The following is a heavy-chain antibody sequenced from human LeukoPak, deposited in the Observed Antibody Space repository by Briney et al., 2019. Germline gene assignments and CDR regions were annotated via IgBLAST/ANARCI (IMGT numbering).Heavy chain of an antibody. J-gene: IGHJ6*03. Sequence: GGSLRLSCAASGFTFDDYGMSWVRQAPGKGLEWVSGINWNGGSTGYADSVKGRFTISKDNAKNSLYLQMNSLRAEDTAVYYCAREGRVMKSVYYYYYMDVWGKGTTVTVSS. CDR2: INWNGGST. CDR3: AREGRVMKSVYYYYYMDV. CDR1: GFTFDDYG. V-gene: IGHV3-20*04. D-gene: IGHD1-26*01.